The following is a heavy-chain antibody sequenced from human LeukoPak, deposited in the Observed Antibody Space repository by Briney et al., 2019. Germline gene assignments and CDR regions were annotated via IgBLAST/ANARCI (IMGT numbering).Heavy chain of an antibody. V-gene: IGHV4-34*01. CDR1: GGSFSGYY. CDR2: INHSGST. D-gene: IGHD2-2*01. CDR3: ARAFVYDIVVVPAAISFDP. Sequence: SETLSLTCAVYGGSFSGYYWSWIRQPPGKGLEWIGEINHSGSTNYNPSLKSRVTISVDTSKNQFSLKLSSVTAADTAVYYCARAFVYDIVVVPAAISFDPWGQGTLVTVSS. J-gene: IGHJ5*02.